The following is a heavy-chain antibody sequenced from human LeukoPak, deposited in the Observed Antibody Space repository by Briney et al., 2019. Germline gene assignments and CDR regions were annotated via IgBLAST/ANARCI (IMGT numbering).Heavy chain of an antibody. CDR1: GFTFSSCA. CDR3: ANALRGYCSSTSCYTGNWFDP. D-gene: IGHD2-2*02. Sequence: PGGSLRLSCAASGFTFSSCAMSWVRQAPGKGLEWVSAISGSGGSTYYADSVKGRFTISRDNSKNTLYLQMNSLRAEDTAVYYCANALRGYCSSTSCYTGNWFDPWGQGTLVTVSS. V-gene: IGHV3-23*01. CDR2: ISGSGGST. J-gene: IGHJ5*02.